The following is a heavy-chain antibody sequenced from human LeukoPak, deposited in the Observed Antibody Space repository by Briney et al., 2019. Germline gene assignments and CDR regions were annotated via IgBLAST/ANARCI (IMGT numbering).Heavy chain of an antibody. D-gene: IGHD3-22*01. CDR2: ISWNSGSI. J-gene: IGHJ4*02. CDR3: AKDVTNYYDSSGYFDY. Sequence: GGSLRLSCAASGFTFDDYAMHWVRQAPGKGLEWVSGISWNSGSIGYADSVKGRFTISSDNAKNSLYLQMNSLRAEDTALYYCAKDVTNYYDSSGYFDYWGQGTLVTVSS. V-gene: IGHV3-9*01. CDR1: GFTFDDYA.